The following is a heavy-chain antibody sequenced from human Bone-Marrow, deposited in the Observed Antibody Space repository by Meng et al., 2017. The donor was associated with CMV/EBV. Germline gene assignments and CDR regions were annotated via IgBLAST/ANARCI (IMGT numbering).Heavy chain of an antibody. CDR3: ARHGVTIFGVIINDY. V-gene: IGHV5-51*01. J-gene: IGHJ4*02. CDR2: IYPGDSDT. Sequence: GGSLRLSCKGSGYSFTSYWIGWVRQMPGKGLEWMGIIYPGDSDTRYSPSFQGQVTISADKSISTAYLQWSSLKASDTAMYYCARHGVTIFGVIINDYWGQGTLVTVSS. CDR1: GYSFTSYW. D-gene: IGHD3-3*01.